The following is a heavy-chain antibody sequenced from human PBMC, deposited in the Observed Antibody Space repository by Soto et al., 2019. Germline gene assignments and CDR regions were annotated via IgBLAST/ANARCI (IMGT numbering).Heavy chain of an antibody. D-gene: IGHD4-17*01. V-gene: IGHV4-39*01. J-gene: IGHJ4*02. CDR2: IYYSGST. CDR3: ASSYGDYVSY. Sequence: SETLSLTCAVSGGSTRHSSYYWGRIRQPSGKGLEWIGSIYYSGSTYYNPSLKSRVTISVDTSKNQFSLKLSSVTAADTAVYYCASSYGDYVSYWGKGTLVTVSS. CDR1: GGSTRHSSYY.